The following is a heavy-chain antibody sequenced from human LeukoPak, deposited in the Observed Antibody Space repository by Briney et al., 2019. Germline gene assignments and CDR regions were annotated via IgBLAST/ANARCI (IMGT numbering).Heavy chain of an antibody. D-gene: IGHD2-21*02. V-gene: IGHV3-33*06. J-gene: IGHJ6*03. CDR1: GFTFSSYG. CDR3: AKEGVYCGGDCDTFPYYMDV. Sequence: GSLRLSCAASGFTFSSYGMHWVRQAPGKGLEWVAIIWYDGSNKYYADSVKGRFTISRDNSKNTLSLQMNSLRAEDTAVYYCAKEGVYCGGDCDTFPYYMDVWCKGTTVTVSS. CDR2: IWYDGSNK.